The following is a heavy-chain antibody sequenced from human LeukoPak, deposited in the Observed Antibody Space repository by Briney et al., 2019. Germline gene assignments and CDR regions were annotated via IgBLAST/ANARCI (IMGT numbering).Heavy chain of an antibody. CDR3: ARENDSSGYYDY. CDR1: GGSISSYY. Sequence: SETLSLTCTVSGGSISSYYWSWIRQPPGKGLEWIGYIYYSGSTNYNPSLKSRVTISVDTSKNQFSLKLSSVTAADTAVYYCARENDSSGYYDYRGQGTLVTVSS. CDR2: IYYSGST. J-gene: IGHJ4*02. V-gene: IGHV4-59*01. D-gene: IGHD3-22*01.